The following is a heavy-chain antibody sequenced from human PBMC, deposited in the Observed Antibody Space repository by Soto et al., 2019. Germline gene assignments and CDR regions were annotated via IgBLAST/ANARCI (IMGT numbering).Heavy chain of an antibody. V-gene: IGHV4-39*01. Sequence: QLQLQESGPGLVKPSETLSLTCTVSSGSISSRSYYWGWIRQPPGKGLEWIGSIYYSGSTYYNPSLKSRVTISVDTSKNQFSLKLSSVTAADTAVYYCARLDLDELAFDYWGQGTLVTVSS. CDR2: IYYSGST. D-gene: IGHD1-1*01. CDR1: SGSISSRSYY. J-gene: IGHJ4*02. CDR3: ARLDLDELAFDY.